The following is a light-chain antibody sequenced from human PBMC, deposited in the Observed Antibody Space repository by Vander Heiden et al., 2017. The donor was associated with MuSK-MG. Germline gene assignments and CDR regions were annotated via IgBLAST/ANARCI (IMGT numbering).Light chain of an antibody. CDR3: QAWDSSAEV. Sequence: SSELTQPASVSVCPGQTASITCSGDKLGDKYASWYQQKPGQSPVVVIYQDTKRPSGIPERFSGSNSATNGNLTIGGTQAVDDSYDYCQAWDSSAEVFGTGTKVTVL. CDR1: KLGDKY. V-gene: IGLV3-1*01. CDR2: QDT. J-gene: IGLJ1*01.